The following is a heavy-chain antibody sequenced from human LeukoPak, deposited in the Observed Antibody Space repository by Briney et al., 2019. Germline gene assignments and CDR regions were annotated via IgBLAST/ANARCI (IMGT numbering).Heavy chain of an antibody. CDR2: FDPEDGET. D-gene: IGHD3-10*01. CDR3: AKDMGYLRGVHYFDY. CDR1: GYTLTELS. V-gene: IGHV1-24*01. J-gene: IGHJ4*02. Sequence: ASVKISCKLSGYTLTELSMHWVRQAPGKGLEWMGGFDPEDGETIYAQKFQGRVTMTEDTSTDTAYMELSSLRAEDTALYYCAKDMGYLRGVHYFDYWGQGTLVTVSS.